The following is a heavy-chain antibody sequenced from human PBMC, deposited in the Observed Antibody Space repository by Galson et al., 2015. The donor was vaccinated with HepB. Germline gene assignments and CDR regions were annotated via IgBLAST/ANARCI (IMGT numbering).Heavy chain of an antibody. CDR2: INPSGGST. J-gene: IGHJ6*03. CDR1: GYTFTSYY. Sequence: SVKVSCKASGYTFTSYYMHWVRQAPGQGLEWMGIINPSGGSTSCAQKFQGRVTMTRDTSTSTVYMELSSLRSEDTAVYYCAREGDGEATYYYYYYYMDVWGKGTTVTVSS. CDR3: AREGDGEATYYYYYYYMDV. D-gene: IGHD5-12*01. V-gene: IGHV1-46*01.